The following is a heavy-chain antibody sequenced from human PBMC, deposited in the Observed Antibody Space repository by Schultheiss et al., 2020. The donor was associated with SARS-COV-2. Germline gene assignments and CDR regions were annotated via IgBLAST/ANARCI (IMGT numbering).Heavy chain of an antibody. CDR1: GGSFSGYY. V-gene: IGHV4-34*01. D-gene: IGHD1-26*01. CDR2: INHSGST. CDR3: ARDLNGSFGY. J-gene: IGHJ4*02. Sequence: SQTLSLTCAVYGGSFSGYYWSWIRQPPGKGLEWIGEINHSGSTNYNPSLKSRVTISVDTSKNQFSLKLSSVTAADTAVYYCARDLNGSFGYWGQGTLVTVSS.